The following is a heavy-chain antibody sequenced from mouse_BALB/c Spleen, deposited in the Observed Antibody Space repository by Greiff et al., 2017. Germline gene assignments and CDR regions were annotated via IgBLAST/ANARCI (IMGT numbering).Heavy chain of an antibody. CDR1: GFSLTSYG. CDR2: IWAGGST. D-gene: IGHD3-1*01. CDR3: AREILGSWFAY. Sequence: QVHLVESGPGLVAPSQSLSITCTVSGFSLTSYGVHWVRQPPGKGLEWLGVIWAGGSTNYNSALMSRLSISKDNSKSQVFLKMNSLQTDDTAMYYCAREILGSWFAYWGQGTLVTVSA. V-gene: IGHV2-9*02. J-gene: IGHJ3*01.